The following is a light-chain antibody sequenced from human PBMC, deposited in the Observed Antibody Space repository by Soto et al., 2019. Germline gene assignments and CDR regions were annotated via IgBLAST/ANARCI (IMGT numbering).Light chain of an antibody. CDR1: QSLVHSGGSTF. CDR3: MQATQVPLT. Sequence: DIVLTQTPLFSPVTLGQPASISCRSSQSLVHSGGSTFLSWVQQRPGQPPRLLINKISNRFSGVPDRFGGSGAGTDFTLNFSRVEAEDVGVYYCMQATQVPLTFGQGTKVEI. V-gene: IGKV2-24*01. J-gene: IGKJ1*01. CDR2: KIS.